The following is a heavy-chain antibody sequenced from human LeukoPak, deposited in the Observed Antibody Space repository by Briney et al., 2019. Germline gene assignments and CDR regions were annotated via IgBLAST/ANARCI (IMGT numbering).Heavy chain of an antibody. CDR3: ARDGVVPAAMAEDYYMDV. CDR1: GYTFTSYD. V-gene: IGHV1-8*01. CDR2: MNPNSGNT. J-gene: IGHJ6*03. Sequence: ASVKVSCKASGYTFTSYDINWVRQATGQGLEWMGWMNPNSGNTGYAQKFQGRVTMTRNTSISTAYMELSSLRSDDTAVYYCARDGVVPAAMAEDYYMDVWGKGTTVTVSS. D-gene: IGHD2-2*01.